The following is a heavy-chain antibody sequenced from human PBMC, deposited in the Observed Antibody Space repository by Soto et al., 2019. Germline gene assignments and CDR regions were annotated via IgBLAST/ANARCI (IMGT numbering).Heavy chain of an antibody. D-gene: IGHD6-19*01. V-gene: IGHV3-23*01. J-gene: IGHJ4*02. CDR1: GFTFSSYV. CDR3: AKRNDGSAWPYYFDS. CDR2: IGGSDGTT. Sequence: PVGSLRLSCAASGFTFSSYVMGWVRQAPGKGLEWVSAIGGSDGTTYYADSAKGRFTISRDNSKNTLYLQLSDLRAEDTAIYYCAKRNDGSAWPYYFDSWGQGTLVTVSS.